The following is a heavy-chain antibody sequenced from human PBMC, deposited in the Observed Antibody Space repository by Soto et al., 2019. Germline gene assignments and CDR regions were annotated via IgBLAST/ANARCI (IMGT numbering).Heavy chain of an antibody. CDR1: GGSMISYY. J-gene: IGHJ4*02. D-gene: IGHD3-16*02. CDR2: IYYAGST. V-gene: IGHV4-59*12. Sequence: SETLSLTCTVSGGSMISYYWSWIRQPPGRGLECIGFIYYAGSTKYNPSLNSRVTISVDTSKNQFSLKLSSVTAADTAVYYCARGGQYYDYVWGSYRSDYFDYWGQGTLVTVSS. CDR3: ARGGQYYDYVWGSYRSDYFDY.